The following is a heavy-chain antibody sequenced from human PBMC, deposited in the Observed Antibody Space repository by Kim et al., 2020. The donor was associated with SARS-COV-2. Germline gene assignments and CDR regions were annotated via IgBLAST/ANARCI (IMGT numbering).Heavy chain of an antibody. Sequence: SETLSLTCTVSGASINNVGYYWSWIRQHPGKGLEWIGYIDYSGTTHYNPSLKSPVSISRDTSKNQFSLEVTSVTAADSAVYYCARDRSRLAAYYKDNWFDPWGQGIQVTVSS. J-gene: IGHJ5*02. V-gene: IGHV4-31*01. CDR2: IDYSGTT. CDR1: GASINNVGYY. D-gene: IGHD3-9*01. CDR3: ARDRSRLAAYYKDNWFDP.